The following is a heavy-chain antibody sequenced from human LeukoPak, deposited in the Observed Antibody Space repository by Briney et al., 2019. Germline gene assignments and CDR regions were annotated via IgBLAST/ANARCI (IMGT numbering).Heavy chain of an antibody. Sequence: PGGSLRLSCAASGFPFSSSAMSWVRHPPGNGLEWVSSITGNGVTTYYADSVKGRFTISRDNSKNILFLQMNSLGAEDSASYFCAKERRRVDTSMIRSYYFDSWGQGTPVTVSS. J-gene: IGHJ4*02. D-gene: IGHD3-16*01. CDR2: ITGNGVTT. V-gene: IGHV3-23*01. CDR1: GFPFSSSA. CDR3: AKERRRVDTSMIRSYYFDS.